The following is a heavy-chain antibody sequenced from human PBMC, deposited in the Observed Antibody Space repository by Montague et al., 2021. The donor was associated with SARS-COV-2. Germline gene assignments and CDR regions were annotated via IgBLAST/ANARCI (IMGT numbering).Heavy chain of an antibody. CDR3: ASGWLRGYFDP. V-gene: IGHV6-1*01. D-gene: IGHD5-24*01. Sequence: CAISGDSVSGNSAGWNWIRQSPSRGLEWLGRTYYRSKWYNDYAVSVKGRITINPDTSKNQFSLHLNSVTPEDTAVYYCASGWLRGYFDPWGQGTLVTVSS. J-gene: IGHJ5*02. CDR1: GDSVSGNSAG. CDR2: TYYRSKWYN.